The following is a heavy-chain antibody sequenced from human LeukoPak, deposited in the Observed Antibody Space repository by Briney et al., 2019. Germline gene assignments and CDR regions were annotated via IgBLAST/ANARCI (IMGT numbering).Heavy chain of an antibody. CDR2: IYHSGST. Sequence: SETLSLTCTVSGGSISSGGYYWSWIRQPPGKGLEWIGYIYHSGSTYYNPSLKSRVTISVDRSKDQFSLKVNSVTAADTVVYYCARETITGRAFDIWGQGTMVTVSS. CDR1: GGSISSGGYY. D-gene: IGHD1-20*01. V-gene: IGHV4-30-2*01. CDR3: ARETITGRAFDI. J-gene: IGHJ3*02.